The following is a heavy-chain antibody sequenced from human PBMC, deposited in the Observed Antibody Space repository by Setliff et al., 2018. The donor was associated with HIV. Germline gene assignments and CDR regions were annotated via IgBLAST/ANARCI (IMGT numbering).Heavy chain of an antibody. CDR1: GFTVSTNY. J-gene: IGHJ6*03. Sequence: GESLKISCAVSGFTVSTNYMNWVRQAPGKGLQWVSVLYSSGYTQYADSVNGRFTISRDNSKNTLYLQMNSLRPEDTAVYYCARQAYDINMVRGVVAPRFHYYMDVWGKGTTVTVS. V-gene: IGHV3-66*02. CDR2: LYSSGYT. D-gene: IGHD3-10*01. CDR3: ARQAYDINMVRGVVAPRFHYYMDV.